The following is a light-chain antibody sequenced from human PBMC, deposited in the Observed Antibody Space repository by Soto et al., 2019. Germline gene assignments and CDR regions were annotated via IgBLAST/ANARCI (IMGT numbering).Light chain of an antibody. Sequence: QAVVTQEPSLTVSPGGTVTLPCGSSTGAVTNGHYPYWFQQKPGQAPRTLIYXTTNXXSWTPARFSGSLLGGKAALTLSGAQPEDEAEYYCLLSYNGPYVFGTGTKVTVL. CDR1: TGAVTNGHY. J-gene: IGLJ1*01. CDR2: XTT. CDR3: LLSYNGPYV. V-gene: IGLV7-46*01.